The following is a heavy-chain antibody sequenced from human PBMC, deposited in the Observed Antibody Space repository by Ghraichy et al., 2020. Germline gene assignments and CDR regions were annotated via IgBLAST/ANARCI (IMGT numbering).Heavy chain of an antibody. D-gene: IGHD4-17*01. CDR1: GGSISSGGYS. CDR2: IYHSGST. V-gene: IGHV4-30-2*01. Sequence: SQTLSLTCAVSGGSISSGGYSWSWIRQPPGKGLEWIGYIYHSGSTYYNPSLKSRVTISVDRSKNQFSLKLSSVTAADTAVYYCARGGDYGDRVGAFDIWGQGKMVTVSS. J-gene: IGHJ3*02. CDR3: ARGGDYGDRVGAFDI.